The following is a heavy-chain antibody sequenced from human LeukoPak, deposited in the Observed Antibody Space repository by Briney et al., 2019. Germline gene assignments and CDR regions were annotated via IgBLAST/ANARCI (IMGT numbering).Heavy chain of an antibody. Sequence: ASVKVSCKASGYTFTSYDINWVRQATGQGLEWMGWMNPNSGNTGYAQKFQGRVTITRNTSISTAYMELSSLRSEDTAVYYCARGGYYDSSGYYAWYYFDYWGQGTLVTVSS. D-gene: IGHD3-22*01. CDR3: ARGGYYDSSGYYAWYYFDY. CDR2: MNPNSGNT. V-gene: IGHV1-8*03. CDR1: GYTFTSYD. J-gene: IGHJ4*02.